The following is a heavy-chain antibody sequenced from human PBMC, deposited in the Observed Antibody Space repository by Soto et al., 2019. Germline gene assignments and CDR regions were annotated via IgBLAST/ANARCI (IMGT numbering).Heavy chain of an antibody. Sequence: EVQLLESGGGLVQPGGSLRLSCAASGFTFSSYAMSWVRQAPGKGLEWVSAISGSGGTTYYADSVKGRFTFSRDNSKNTLYLQMNSLRAEETAVYYCAKPANGWFSAFDIWGQGTMVTVSS. CDR1: GFTFSSYA. J-gene: IGHJ3*02. CDR2: ISGSGGTT. V-gene: IGHV3-23*01. CDR3: AKPANGWFSAFDI. D-gene: IGHD6-19*01.